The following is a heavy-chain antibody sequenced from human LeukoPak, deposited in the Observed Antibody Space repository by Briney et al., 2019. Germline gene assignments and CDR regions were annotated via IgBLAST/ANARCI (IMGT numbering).Heavy chain of an antibody. CDR2: ISGSIRGDGIT. CDR1: RFSFASYG. CDR3: AKGKINHDGAFDI. J-gene: IGHJ3*02. V-gene: IGHV3-23*01. D-gene: IGHD3-16*01. Sequence: GGSLRLSCVASRFSFASYGMGWGRQVPGKGLEWGSDISGSIRGDGITNYADSVKGRFTISRDNSKKTLYLQMNSLRAEDTAVYYCAKGKINHDGAFDIWGQGTMVTVSS.